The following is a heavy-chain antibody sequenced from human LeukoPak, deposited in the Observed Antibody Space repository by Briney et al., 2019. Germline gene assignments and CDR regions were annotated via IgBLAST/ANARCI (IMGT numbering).Heavy chain of an antibody. V-gene: IGHV3-30*18. Sequence: PGGSLRLSCAASGFTFSSNGMHWVRQAPGKGLEWVAVISYDGSNKYYADSVKGRFTISRDNSKNTLYLQMNSLRAEDTAVYYCAKGSGGSYWGQGTMVTVSS. J-gene: IGHJ3*01. CDR1: GFTFSSNG. D-gene: IGHD1-26*01. CDR2: ISYDGSNK. CDR3: AKGSGGSY.